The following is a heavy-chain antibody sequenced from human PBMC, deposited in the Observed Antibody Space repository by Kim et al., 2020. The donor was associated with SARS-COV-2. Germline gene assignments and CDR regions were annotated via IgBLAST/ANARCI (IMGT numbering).Heavy chain of an antibody. CDR2: IYYTGSI. D-gene: IGHD3-3*01. J-gene: IGHJ6*01. CDR1: GDSVSNNNYY. CDR3: ARNTSALSSDFWGASHSIQFFGLDV. Sequence: SETLSLTCTVSGDSVSNNNYYWVWIRQSEWKGLEWLGSIYYTGSIFYNPSLAGRLTVSIDTSKNQFSLKLTSVTVADSAVYYCARNTSALSSDFWGASHSIQFFGLDVWGQGTTVTVSS. V-gene: IGHV4-39*01.